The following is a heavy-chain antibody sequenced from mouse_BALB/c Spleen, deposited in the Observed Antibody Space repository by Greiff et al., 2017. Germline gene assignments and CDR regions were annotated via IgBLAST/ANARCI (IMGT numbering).Heavy chain of an antibody. CDR3: ARDGNYGGWFAY. CDR2: ISYSGST. D-gene: IGHD2-1*01. V-gene: IGHV3-2*02. Sequence: EVQGVESGPGLVKPSQSLSLTCTVTGYSITSDYAWNWIRQFPGNKLEWMGYISYSGSTSYNPSLKSRISITRDTSKNQFFLQLNSVTTEDTATYYCARDGNYGGWFAYWGQGTLVTVSA. J-gene: IGHJ3*01. CDR1: GYSITSDYA.